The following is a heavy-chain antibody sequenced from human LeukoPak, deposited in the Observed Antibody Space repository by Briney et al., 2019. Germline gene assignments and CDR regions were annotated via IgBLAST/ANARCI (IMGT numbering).Heavy chain of an antibody. J-gene: IGHJ4*02. CDR3: AKDRSSWYYPFDS. D-gene: IGHD3-3*01. CDR2: ISASGGDT. CDR1: GLTFSSYS. V-gene: IGHV3-23*01. Sequence: GGSLRLSCVVSGLTFSSYSMSWVRQAPGKGLEWVSGISASGGDTWYPDSVKGRFTISRDNSKNTLFLQMNSLRVEDAAIYYCAKDRSSWYYPFDSWGQGTLVTVSS.